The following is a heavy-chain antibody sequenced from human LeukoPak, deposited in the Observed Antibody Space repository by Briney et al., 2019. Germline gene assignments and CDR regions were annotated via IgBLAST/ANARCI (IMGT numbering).Heavy chain of an antibody. D-gene: IGHD4-23*01. CDR3: AREEGVDGTSGINN. J-gene: IGHJ4*02. V-gene: IGHV3-33*01. Sequence: GGSLRLSCAASGFTFSTYGMHWVRQAPGKGLEWVSDIWYNGNTYYADSVKGRFTISRDNSKSTLYLQMNSLSAEDTAVYYCAREEGVDGTSGINNWGQGTLVIVSS. CDR2: IWYNGNT. CDR1: GFTFSTYG.